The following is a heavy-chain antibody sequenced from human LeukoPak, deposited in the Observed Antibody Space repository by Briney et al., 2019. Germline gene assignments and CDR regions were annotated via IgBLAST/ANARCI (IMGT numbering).Heavy chain of an antibody. Sequence: PSQTLSLTCTVSGGSISSGDYYWSWIRQPPGKGLEWIGYIYYSGSTYYNPSLKSRVTISVDTSKNQFSLKLSSVTAADTAVFYCARHRGNFTGNYYGMDVWGQGTTVIVSS. D-gene: IGHD1-14*01. V-gene: IGHV4-30-4*08. J-gene: IGHJ6*02. CDR3: ARHRGNFTGNYYGMDV. CDR2: IYYSGST. CDR1: GGSISSGDYY.